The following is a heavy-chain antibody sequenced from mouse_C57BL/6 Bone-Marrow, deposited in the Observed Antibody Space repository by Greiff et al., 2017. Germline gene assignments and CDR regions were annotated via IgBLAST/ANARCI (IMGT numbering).Heavy chain of an antibody. Sequence: VQLQQSGAELVRPGASVKLSCTASGFNIKDDYMHWVKQRPEQGLEWIGWIDPENGDTEYASKFQGKATITADTSSTTAYLQLSSLTSEDTAVYYCTTSPNYDYWGQGTTLTVSS. D-gene: IGHD2-1*01. J-gene: IGHJ2*01. CDR1: GFNIKDDY. V-gene: IGHV14-4*01. CDR3: TTSPNYDY. CDR2: IDPENGDT.